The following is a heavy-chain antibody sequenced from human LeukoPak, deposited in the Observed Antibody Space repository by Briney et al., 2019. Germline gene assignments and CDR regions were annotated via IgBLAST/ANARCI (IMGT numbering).Heavy chain of an antibody. CDR2: IYYSGST. J-gene: IGHJ6*02. CDR1: GGSISSSSYY. Sequence: SSETLSLTCTVSGGSISSSSYYWGWIRQPPGKGLEWIGFIYYSGSTYYNPSLKSRVTISVDTSKNQFSLKLSSVTAADTAVYYCARHLEWFGESTYYYGMDVWGQGTTVTVS. V-gene: IGHV4-39*01. CDR3: ARHLEWFGESTYYYGMDV. D-gene: IGHD3-10*01.